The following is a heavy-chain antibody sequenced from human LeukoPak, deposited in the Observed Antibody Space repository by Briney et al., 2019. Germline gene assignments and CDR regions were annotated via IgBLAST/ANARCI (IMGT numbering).Heavy chain of an antibody. Sequence: GGSLRLSCAASGFTFSSYSMNWVRQAPGKGLEWVSSISSSSSYIYHADSVKGRFTISRDNAKNSLYLQMNSLRAKDTAVYYCARGGYYDFWSGPAQKYGMDVWGQGTTVTVSS. V-gene: IGHV3-21*01. CDR1: GFTFSSYS. CDR3: ARGGYYDFWSGPAQKYGMDV. D-gene: IGHD3-3*01. J-gene: IGHJ6*02. CDR2: ISSSSSYI.